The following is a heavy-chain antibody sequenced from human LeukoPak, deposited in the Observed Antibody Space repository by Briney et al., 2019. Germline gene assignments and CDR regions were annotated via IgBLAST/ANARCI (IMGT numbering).Heavy chain of an antibody. CDR2: INHSGST. J-gene: IGHJ4*02. Sequence: SETLSLTCAVYGGSFSGYYWSWIRQPPGKGLEWIGEINHSGSTNYNPSLKSRVTISVDTSKNQSSLKLSSVTAADTAVYYCARPLGGAALGGPRDYWGQGTLVTVSS. D-gene: IGHD1-26*01. CDR1: GGSFSGYY. CDR3: ARPLGGAALGGPRDY. V-gene: IGHV4-34*01.